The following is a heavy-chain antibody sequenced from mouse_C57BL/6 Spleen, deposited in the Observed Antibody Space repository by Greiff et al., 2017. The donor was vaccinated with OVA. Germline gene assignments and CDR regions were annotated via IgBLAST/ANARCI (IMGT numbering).Heavy chain of an antibody. CDR2: IDPSDSYT. V-gene: IGHV1-69*01. D-gene: IGHD5-5*01. CDR3: ARFGTTCDY. Sequence: VKLQQPGAELVMPGASVKLSCKASGYTFTSYWMHWVKQRPGQGLEWIGEIDPSDSYTNYNQKFKGKSTLTVDKSSSTAYMQLSSLTSEDSAVYYCARFGTTCDYWGQGTTLTVSS. J-gene: IGHJ2*01. CDR1: GYTFTSYW.